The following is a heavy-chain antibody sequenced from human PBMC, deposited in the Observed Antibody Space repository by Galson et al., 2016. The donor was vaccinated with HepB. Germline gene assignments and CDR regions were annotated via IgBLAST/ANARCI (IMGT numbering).Heavy chain of an antibody. Sequence: SLRLSCAASGYTFRSYAMTWVRQAPGKGWEWVSGISVYGITYYADSVQGRFTVSRDNSKSTLYLQMNSLRDEDTAVYFCAKDKGTKFFDYWGQGTLVSVSS. CDR3: AKDKGTKFFDY. V-gene: IGHV3-23*01. CDR2: ISVYGIT. J-gene: IGHJ4*02. D-gene: IGHD3-9*01. CDR1: GYTFRSYA.